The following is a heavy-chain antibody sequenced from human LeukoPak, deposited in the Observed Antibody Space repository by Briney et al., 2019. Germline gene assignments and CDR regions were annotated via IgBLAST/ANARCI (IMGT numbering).Heavy chain of an antibody. Sequence: SETLSLTCTVSGGSISSSSYYWGWIRQPPGKGLEWIGSIYYSGSTYYNPSLKSRVTISVDTSKNQFSLKLSSVTAADTAMYYCASPRGSSSHYFDYWGQGTLVTVSS. CDR2: IYYSGST. CDR1: GGSISSSSYY. J-gene: IGHJ4*02. CDR3: ASPRGSSSHYFDY. V-gene: IGHV4-39*01. D-gene: IGHD6-6*01.